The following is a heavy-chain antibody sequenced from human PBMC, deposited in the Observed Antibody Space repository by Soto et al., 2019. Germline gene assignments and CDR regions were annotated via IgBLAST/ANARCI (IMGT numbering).Heavy chain of an antibody. CDR1: GGSVNSGGYY. J-gene: IGHJ4*02. D-gene: IGHD3-16*01. V-gene: IGHV4-61*08. CDR3: ARGDYALVD. Sequence: PAETLSLTCNVSGGSVNSGGYYWTWIRQPPGKRLECIGYVYGSDSSNYNPSLKSRVTISVDTSKNQFSLRLRSVTAADTAVYYCARGDYALVDWGQGTLVTVSS. CDR2: VYGSDSS.